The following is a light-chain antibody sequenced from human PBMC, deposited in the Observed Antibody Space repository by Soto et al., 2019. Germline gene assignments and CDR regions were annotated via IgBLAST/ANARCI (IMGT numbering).Light chain of an antibody. CDR2: AAS. V-gene: IGKV1-39*01. CDR1: QSISNY. CDR3: QQSYSTPYT. J-gene: IGKJ2*01. Sequence: DIQMTQSPSSLSASVGDRVTITCRASQSISNYLNWYQQKPGKAPKLQIDAASSLQSGVPSRFSGSGSGTDFTLTISSLQPEDFATYYCQQSYSTPYTFGQGTRLEIK.